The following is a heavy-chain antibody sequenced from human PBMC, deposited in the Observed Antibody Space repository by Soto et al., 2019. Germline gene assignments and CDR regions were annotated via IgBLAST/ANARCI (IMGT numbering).Heavy chain of an antibody. V-gene: IGHV4-59*01. Sequence: PSETLSLTCSISGGTIGDYYWSWIRQPPGKGLEWLAYIYYTGKTDQNPSLERRVSISLGTSKNQFSLNLRSVTAADTAVYYCVRKRNRAGSFDSWGPGILVTVSS. CDR1: GGTIGDYY. D-gene: IGHD6-25*01. CDR2: IYYTGKT. J-gene: IGHJ4*02. CDR3: VRKRNRAGSFDS.